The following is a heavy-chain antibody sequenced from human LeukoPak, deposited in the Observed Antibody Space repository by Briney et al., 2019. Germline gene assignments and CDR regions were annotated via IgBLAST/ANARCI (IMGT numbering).Heavy chain of an antibody. Sequence: GGSLRLSCAASGFTFSSQWMSWVRQAPGKGLEWVAILNQGGTEKFYVDSVKGRFTISRDNAENSLYLQMNSLRAEDTAVYYCTRPLGAVAGTNDYWGQGTLVTVSS. CDR2: LNQGGTEK. CDR1: GFTFSSQW. V-gene: IGHV3-7*01. D-gene: IGHD6-19*01. CDR3: TRPLGAVAGTNDY. J-gene: IGHJ4*02.